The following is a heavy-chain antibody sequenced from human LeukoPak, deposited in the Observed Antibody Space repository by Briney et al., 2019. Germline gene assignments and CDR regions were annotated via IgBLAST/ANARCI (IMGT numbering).Heavy chain of an antibody. Sequence: PGGSLRLSCAASGFTFSGYAMRWVRQAPGKGLEWVSGISGPGDKTDYADSVKGRFTISRDNSENTVSLQMNSLTGEDMAVYYCAKAGSSVSRTFDPWGQGTLVTVSS. CDR3: AKAGSSVSRTFDP. J-gene: IGHJ5*02. V-gene: IGHV3-23*01. CDR2: ISGPGDKT. D-gene: IGHD2-2*01. CDR1: GFTFSGYA.